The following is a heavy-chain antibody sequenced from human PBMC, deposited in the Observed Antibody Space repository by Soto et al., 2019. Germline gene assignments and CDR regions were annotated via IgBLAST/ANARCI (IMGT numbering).Heavy chain of an antibody. D-gene: IGHD3-22*01. V-gene: IGHV3-9*01. Sequence: GGSLRLSCAASVFTFDDYAMHFVRQAPGKGLEWVSGISWNSGSIGYADSVKGRFTISRHNAKNSLYPQLNSLRAEDTALYYCAKGKNYYGSRGYQVGALDIGGKGTRVTVPS. CDR2: ISWNSGSI. J-gene: IGHJ6*04. CDR1: VFTFDDYA. CDR3: AKGKNYYGSRGYQVGALDI.